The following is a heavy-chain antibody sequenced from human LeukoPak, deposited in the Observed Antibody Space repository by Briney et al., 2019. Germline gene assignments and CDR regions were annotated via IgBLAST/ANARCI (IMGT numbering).Heavy chain of an antibody. CDR1: GFTFSSYA. CDR2: ISGSGGST. V-gene: IGHV3-23*01. CDR3: AKMEDYYDSSGENY. Sequence: GGSLRLSCAASGFTFSSYAMSWLRQAPGKGLEWVSAISGSGGSTYYADSVKGRFTISRDNSKNTLYLQMNSLRAEDTAVYYCAKMEDYYDSSGENYWGQGTLVTVSS. J-gene: IGHJ4*02. D-gene: IGHD3-22*01.